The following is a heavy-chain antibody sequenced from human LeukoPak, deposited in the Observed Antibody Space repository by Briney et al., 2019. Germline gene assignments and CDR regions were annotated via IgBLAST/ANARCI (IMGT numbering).Heavy chain of an antibody. Sequence: SETLSLTCTVSGGSVSSYYWSWIRQPAGKGLEWIGRIYTSGGTNYNPSLKSRVTMSVDTSKNQFSLKLSSVTAADTAVYYCARHLYCSGGSCYSRPYYYYYMDVWGKGTTVTVSS. D-gene: IGHD2-15*01. CDR2: IYTSGGT. V-gene: IGHV4-4*07. CDR3: ARHLYCSGGSCYSRPYYYYYMDV. J-gene: IGHJ6*03. CDR1: GGSVSSYY.